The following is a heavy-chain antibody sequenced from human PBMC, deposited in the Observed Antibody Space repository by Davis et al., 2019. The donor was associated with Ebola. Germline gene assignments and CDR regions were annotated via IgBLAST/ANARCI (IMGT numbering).Heavy chain of an antibody. CDR2: ISGSGGST. Sequence: GESLKISCAASGFTFSGYWMHWVRQAPGKGLEWVSAISGSGGSTYYADSVKGRFTISRDNSKNTLYLQMNSLRVEDTAVYYCARASRNYYGSGNYYSEFDLWGRGTLVTVSS. D-gene: IGHD3-10*01. J-gene: IGHJ2*01. CDR1: GFTFSGYW. CDR3: ARASRNYYGSGNYYSEFDL. V-gene: IGHV3-23*01.